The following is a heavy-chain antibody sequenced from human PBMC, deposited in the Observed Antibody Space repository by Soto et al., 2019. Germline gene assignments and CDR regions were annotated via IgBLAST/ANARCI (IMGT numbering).Heavy chain of an antibody. CDR3: ARVARTVTPTGYYYYYMDV. V-gene: IGHV4-59*01. CDR2: IYYSGST. CDR1: GGSISSYY. Sequence: SETLSLTCTVSGGSISSYYWSWIRQPPGKGLEWIGYIYYSGSTNYNPSLKSRVTTSVDTSENQFSLKLSSVTAADTAVYYCARVARTVTPTGYYYYYMDVWGKGTTVTVSS. J-gene: IGHJ6*03. D-gene: IGHD4-17*01.